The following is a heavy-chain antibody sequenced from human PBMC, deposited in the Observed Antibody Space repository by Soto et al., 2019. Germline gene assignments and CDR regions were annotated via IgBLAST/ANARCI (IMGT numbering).Heavy chain of an antibody. Sequence: GGSLRLSCAASGFTFSSYAMSWVRQAPGKGLEWVSAIRGSGGSTYYADSVKGRFTISRDNSKNTLYLQMNSLRAEDTAVYYCAKDYPYYYDSSGYYPSSPDYWGQGTLVTVSS. V-gene: IGHV3-23*01. D-gene: IGHD3-22*01. J-gene: IGHJ4*02. CDR3: AKDYPYYYDSSGYYPSSPDY. CDR1: GFTFSSYA. CDR2: IRGSGGST.